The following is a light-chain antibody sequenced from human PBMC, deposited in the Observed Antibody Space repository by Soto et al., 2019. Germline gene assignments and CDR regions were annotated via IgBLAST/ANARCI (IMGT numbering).Light chain of an antibody. CDR1: QSVSSN. J-gene: IGKJ1*01. CDR3: QQYNNWPRT. V-gene: IGKV3-15*01. CDR2: GAS. Sequence: EIVMTQSPATLSVSPGERATLSCRASQSVSSNLAWYQQKPGQAPRRLIYGASTRATGIPARFSGSGSGTEFTLTISSLQSEDCAVYYCQQYNNWPRTFGQGTKVEIK.